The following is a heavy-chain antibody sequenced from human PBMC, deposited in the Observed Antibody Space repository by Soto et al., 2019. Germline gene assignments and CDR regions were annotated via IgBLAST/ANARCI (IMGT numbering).Heavy chain of an antibody. CDR1: GGSISSYY. CDR2: IYTSGST. D-gene: IGHD1-7*01. Sequence: SETLSLTCTVSGGSISSYYWSWIRQSAGKGLEWIGRIYTSGSTNYNPSLKSRVTMSVDTSKNQFSLKLSSVTAADTAVYYCARGEITGTRYNWFDPWGQGTLVTVSS. V-gene: IGHV4-4*07. J-gene: IGHJ5*02. CDR3: ARGEITGTRYNWFDP.